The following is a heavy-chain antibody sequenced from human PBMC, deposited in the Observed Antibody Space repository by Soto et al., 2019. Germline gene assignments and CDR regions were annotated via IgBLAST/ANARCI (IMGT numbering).Heavy chain of an antibody. D-gene: IGHD3-10*01. J-gene: IGHJ4*02. CDR3: DLDGSSYGHLIF. V-gene: IGHV4-30-2*01. CDR1: GGSISSGGYS. Sequence: TLSLTCAVSGGSISSGGYSWSWIRQPPGKGLEWIGYIYHSGSTYYNPSLKSRVTISVDRSKNQFSLKLSSVTAADTAVYYCDLDGSSYGHLIFWVQGIRVIVSS. CDR2: IYHSGST.